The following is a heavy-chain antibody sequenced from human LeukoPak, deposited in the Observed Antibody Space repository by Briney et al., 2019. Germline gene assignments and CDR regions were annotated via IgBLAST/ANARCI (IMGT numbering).Heavy chain of an antibody. V-gene: IGHV4-59*01. CDR3: ARARWFDY. Sequence: SSETLSLTCTVSGGSISSYYWSWIRQPPGKGLEWIGYIYYSGSTNYNPSLKSRVTISVDTSKNQFSLKLSSVTAADTAVYYCARARWFDYWGQGTLVTVSS. CDR2: IYYSGST. J-gene: IGHJ5*01. CDR1: GGSISSYY.